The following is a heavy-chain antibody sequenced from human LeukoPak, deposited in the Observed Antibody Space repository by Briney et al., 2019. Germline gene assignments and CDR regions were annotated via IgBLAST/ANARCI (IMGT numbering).Heavy chain of an antibody. CDR1: GGSISSYY. V-gene: IGHV4-59*01. D-gene: IGHD6-19*01. Sequence: PSETLSLTCTVSGGSISSYYWSWIRQPPGKGLEWIGYIYYSGSTNYNPSLKSRVTISVDTSKNQFSLKLSSVTAADTAVYYCARDLWAYSYSSGWNYWGQGTLVTVSS. CDR2: IYYSGST. CDR3: ARDLWAYSYSSGWNY. J-gene: IGHJ4*02.